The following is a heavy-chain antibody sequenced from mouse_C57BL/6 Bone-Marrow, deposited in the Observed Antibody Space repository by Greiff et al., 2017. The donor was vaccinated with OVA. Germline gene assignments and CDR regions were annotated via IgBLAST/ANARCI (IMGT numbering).Heavy chain of an antibody. CDR1: GYTFTSYW. Sequence: VKLQQPGAELVKPGASVKLSCKASGYTFTSYWMHWVKQRPGKGLEWIGMIHTISGSTNYNEKFTRKATLTAEQSSHTAYMQLSSQTSENSAVYYGAKGSNSIDYWGQGTSVTVSS. CDR2: IHTISGST. V-gene: IGHV1-64*01. D-gene: IGHD2-5*01. CDR3: AKGSNSIDY. J-gene: IGHJ4*01.